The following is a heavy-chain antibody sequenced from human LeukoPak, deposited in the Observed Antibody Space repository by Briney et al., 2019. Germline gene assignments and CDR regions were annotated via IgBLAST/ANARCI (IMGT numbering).Heavy chain of an antibody. J-gene: IGHJ3*02. D-gene: IGHD6-6*01. Sequence: PGGSLRLSCAASGFTFSSYWMHWVRRAPGKGLVWVSCIHSDGSTTTYADSVQGRFTVSRDNAKSTLYLQMNSLRAEDTAAYYCVRSSAGFDIWGQGTMVTVSS. CDR2: IHSDGSTT. V-gene: IGHV3-74*01. CDR3: VRSSAGFDI. CDR1: GFTFSSYW.